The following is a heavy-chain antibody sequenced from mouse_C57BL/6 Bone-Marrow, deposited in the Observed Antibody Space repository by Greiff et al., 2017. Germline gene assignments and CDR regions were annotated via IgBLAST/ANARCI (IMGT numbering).Heavy chain of an antibody. J-gene: IGHJ2*01. CDR1: GYAFTNYL. CDR2: INPGRGGT. V-gene: IGHV1-54*01. Sequence: VQLQQSGAELVRPGTSVKVSCKASGYAFTNYLIEWVKQRPGQGLEWIGVINPGRGGTNYNEKFKGKATLTADKSSSTAYMQLSSLTSEDSAVYFCARFPFYWGQGTTLTVSS. CDR3: ARFPFY.